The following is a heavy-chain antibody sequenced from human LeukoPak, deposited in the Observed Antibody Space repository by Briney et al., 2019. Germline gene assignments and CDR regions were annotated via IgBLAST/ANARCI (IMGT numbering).Heavy chain of an antibody. CDR3: ARVQLRAVTTGDFDY. CDR2: IIPILGIA. V-gene: IGHV1-69*04. J-gene: IGHJ4*02. CDR1: GGTFSSYA. D-gene: IGHD4-11*01. Sequence: SVKVSCKASGGTFSSYAISWVRQAPGQGLEWMGRIIPILGIANYAQKFQGRVTITADKSTSTAYMELSSLRSEDTAVYYCARVQLRAVTTGDFDYWGQGTLVTVSS.